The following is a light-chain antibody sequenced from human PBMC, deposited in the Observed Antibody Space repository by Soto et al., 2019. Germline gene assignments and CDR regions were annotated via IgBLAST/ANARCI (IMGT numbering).Light chain of an antibody. J-gene: IGKJ1*01. CDR1: QRVSSSY. CDR2: GAS. Sequence: EIVLTQSPGTLSWSPGERATISCRASQRVSSSYLAWYQQTPGQAPRLLIYGASSRATDIPDRFSGSGYGTDFTLTVSRLEPGDFAVYYCQQDGSSRTCGQGTKVEIK. V-gene: IGKV3-20*01. CDR3: QQDGSSRT.